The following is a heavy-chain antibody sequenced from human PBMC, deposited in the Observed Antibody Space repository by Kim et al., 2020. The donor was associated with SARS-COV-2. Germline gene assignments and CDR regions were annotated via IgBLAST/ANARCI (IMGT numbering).Heavy chain of an antibody. Sequence: GGSLRLSCAASGFIFHSYAMTWVRQAPGKGLDWVSTIFGNEITTYYADSVQGRLTISRDNSKDTLYLQINSLRAEDTAIYYCAGSWDYGPRRYYFYLWG. CDR2: IFGNEITT. V-gene: IGHV3-23*01. CDR3: AGSWDYGPRRYYFYL. D-gene: IGHD4-17*01. J-gene: IGHJ6*01. CDR1: GFIFHSYA.